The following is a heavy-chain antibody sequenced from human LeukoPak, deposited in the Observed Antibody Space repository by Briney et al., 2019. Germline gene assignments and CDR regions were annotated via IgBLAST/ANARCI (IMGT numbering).Heavy chain of an antibody. CDR3: VASIINPSNY. J-gene: IGHJ4*02. Sequence: GGSLRLSCATSGFTFNDHYLGWVRQAPGKGLEWVGRTKNRANSYTTEYAASVKGRFTISREDSKNSLRLQMNSLKTEDTAIYCCVASIINPSNYWGQGTLVTVSS. CDR2: TKNRANSYTT. CDR1: GFTFNDHY. V-gene: IGHV3-72*01. D-gene: IGHD3-10*01.